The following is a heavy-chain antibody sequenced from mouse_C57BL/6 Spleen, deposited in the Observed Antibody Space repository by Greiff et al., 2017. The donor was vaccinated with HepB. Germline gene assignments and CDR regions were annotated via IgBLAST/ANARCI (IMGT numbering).Heavy chain of an antibody. CDR2: INPNYGTT. V-gene: IGHV1-39*01. CDR3: ALYYDYEAWFAY. J-gene: IGHJ3*01. D-gene: IGHD2-4*01. CDR1: GYSFTDYN. Sequence: EVKLVESGPELVKPGASVKISCKASGYSFTDYNMNWVKQSNGKSLEWIGVINPNYGTTSYNQKFKGKATLTVDQSSSTAYMQLNSLTSEDSAVYYCALYYDYEAWFAYWGQGTLVTVSA.